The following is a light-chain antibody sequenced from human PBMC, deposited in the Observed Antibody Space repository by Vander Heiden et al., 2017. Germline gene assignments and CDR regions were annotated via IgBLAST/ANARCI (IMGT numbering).Light chain of an antibody. CDR1: QSVLYSSNNKNY. J-gene: IGKJ2*01. CDR3: QQDDSTPHT. Sequence: DIVMTQSPDSLAVSLGERATINCKSSQSVLYSSNNKNYLAWYQQKPGQPPKLHIYWASTRESGVPDRFSGSGSGTDFTLTISSLQAEDVAVYYCQQDDSTPHTFGQGTKMEIK. CDR2: WAS. V-gene: IGKV4-1*01.